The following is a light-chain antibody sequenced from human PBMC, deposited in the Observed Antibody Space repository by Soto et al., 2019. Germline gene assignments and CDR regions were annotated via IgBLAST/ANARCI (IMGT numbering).Light chain of an antibody. CDR1: QSVGSN. V-gene: IGKV3-15*01. J-gene: IGKJ4*01. Sequence: EVVLTQSPATLSVSPGAGATLSCRASQSVGSNVAWYQQKPGQTPRVLIYGASTRAIGIPARFSGSGFGTEFTLTISSLQSEDFVVYYCQQYSNWPLLSFGGGTKVDSK. CDR3: QQYSNWPLLS. CDR2: GAS.